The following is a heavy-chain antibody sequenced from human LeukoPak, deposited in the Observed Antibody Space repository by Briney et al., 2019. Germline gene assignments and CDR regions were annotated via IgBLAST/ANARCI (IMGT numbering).Heavy chain of an antibody. CDR3: ARGGPGWFDP. Sequence: KPSETLSLTCAVYGGSFSGYYWSWIRQPPGKGLEWIGEINHSGSTNYNPSLKSRVTISVDTSKNQFSLKLSSVTAADTAVYYCARGGPGWFDPWGQGTLVTVSS. CDR2: INHSGST. J-gene: IGHJ5*02. V-gene: IGHV4-34*01. CDR1: GGSFSGYY.